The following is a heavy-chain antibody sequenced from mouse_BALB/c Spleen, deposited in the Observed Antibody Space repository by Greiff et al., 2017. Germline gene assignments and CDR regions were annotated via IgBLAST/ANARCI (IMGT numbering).Heavy chain of an antibody. Sequence: VKLMESGAELVRPGSSVKISCKASGYAFSSYWMNWVKQRPGQGLEWIGQIYPGDGDTNYNGKFKGKATLTADKSSSTAYMQLSSLTSEDSAVYFCARGGDGYFDVWGAGTTVTVSS. CDR3: ARGGDGYFDV. J-gene: IGHJ1*01. CDR2: IYPGDGDT. D-gene: IGHD3-3*01. CDR1: GYAFSSYW. V-gene: IGHV1-80*01.